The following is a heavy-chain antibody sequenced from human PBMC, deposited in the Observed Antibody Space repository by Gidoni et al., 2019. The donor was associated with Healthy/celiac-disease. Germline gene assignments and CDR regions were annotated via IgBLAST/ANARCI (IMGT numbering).Heavy chain of an antibody. V-gene: IGHV3-43*02. J-gene: IGHJ3*02. CDR2: ISGDGGST. CDR3: AKDPPGSYYDGSGYDAFDM. CDR1: GFPFDDSA. Sequence: EVQLVESGGGVVQPGGSLRLSCAASGFPFDDSAIHWVRQAPGKGLEWVSLISGDGGSTYYADSVKGRFAISRDNSKNSLYLQMNSLRTEDTALYYCAKDPPGSYYDGSGYDAFDMWGQGTMVTVSS. D-gene: IGHD3-22*01.